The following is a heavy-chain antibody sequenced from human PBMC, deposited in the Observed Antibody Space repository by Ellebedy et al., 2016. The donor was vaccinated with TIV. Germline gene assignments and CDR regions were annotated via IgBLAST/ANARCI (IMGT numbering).Heavy chain of an antibody. V-gene: IGHV1-18*04. CDR1: GYTFTSYG. CDR3: ASTPAVAGTAGWFDP. Sequence: AASVKVSCKASGYTFTSYGISWVRQAPGQGLEWMGWISAYNGNTNYAQKLQGRVTMTTDTSTSTAYMELRSLRSDDTAVYYCASTPAVAGTAGWFDPWGQGTLVTVSS. D-gene: IGHD6-19*01. J-gene: IGHJ5*02. CDR2: ISAYNGNT.